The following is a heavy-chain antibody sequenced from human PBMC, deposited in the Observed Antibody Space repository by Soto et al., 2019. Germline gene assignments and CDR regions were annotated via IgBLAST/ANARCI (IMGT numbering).Heavy chain of an antibody. V-gene: IGHV1-18*01. D-gene: IGHD6-25*01. J-gene: IGHJ6*01. Sequence: AQLKVVCRSPGEPFCKYNITWVVEEGGQGLGWMGRISGHSGGTNYAEKVRDRITMATDTSTRTAYMELSNLRSDETAVYFCSREGGQAARPKCYGMARWGQGTTVTV. CDR3: SREGGQAARPKCYGMAR. CDR1: GEPFCKYN. CDR2: ISGHSGGT.